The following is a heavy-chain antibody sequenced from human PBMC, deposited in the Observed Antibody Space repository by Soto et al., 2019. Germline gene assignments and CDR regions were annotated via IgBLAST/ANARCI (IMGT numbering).Heavy chain of an antibody. CDR3: ARGRHDYGDF. J-gene: IGHJ4*02. CDR2: IKQDGSER. Sequence: EVRLVESGGGLVQPGESLRLSCAASEFTFSTYWMSWVRQAPGKGLEWVANIKQDGSERYYVDSVKGRFTISRDNAKKSVYLQMNSLRAEDTAVYYCARGRHDYGDFWGQGTLVTVSS. V-gene: IGHV3-7*04. CDR1: EFTFSTYW.